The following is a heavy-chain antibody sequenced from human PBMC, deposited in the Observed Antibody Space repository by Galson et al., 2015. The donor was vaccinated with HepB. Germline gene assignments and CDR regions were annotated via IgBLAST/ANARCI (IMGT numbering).Heavy chain of an antibody. CDR3: AREWYYYDSGGPGAFDM. V-gene: IGHV3-66*01. Sequence: SLRLSCAASGFIVSGNYMSWVRQAPGKGLECVSVIYSDGNTYYADSVKDRFTISRDSSKNTVYLQMNNLRVEDTAVYYCAREWYYYDSGGPGAFDMWGQGRRVTVAS. CDR1: GFIVSGNY. CDR2: IYSDGNT. J-gene: IGHJ3*02. D-gene: IGHD3-22*01.